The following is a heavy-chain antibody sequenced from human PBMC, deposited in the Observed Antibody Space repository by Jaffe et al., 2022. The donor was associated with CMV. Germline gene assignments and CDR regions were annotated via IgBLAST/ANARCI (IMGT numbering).Heavy chain of an antibody. CDR3: AKGGEWGPVDHSSGWYENDY. D-gene: IGHD6-19*01. CDR1: GFTFSSYA. J-gene: IGHJ4*02. V-gene: IGHV3-23*01. CDR2: ISGSGGST. Sequence: EVQLLESGGGLVQPGGSLRLSCAASGFTFSSYAMSWVRQAPGKGLEWVSAISGSGGSTYYADSVKGRFTISRDNSKNTLYLQMNSLRAEDTAVYYCAKGGEWGPVDHSSGWYENDYWGQGTLVTVSS.